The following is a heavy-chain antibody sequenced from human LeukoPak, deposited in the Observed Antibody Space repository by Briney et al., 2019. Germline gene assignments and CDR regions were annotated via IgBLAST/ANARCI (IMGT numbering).Heavy chain of an antibody. CDR1: GYTLTELS. CDR2: FDPEDGET. D-gene: IGHD6-13*01. J-gene: IGHJ4*02. V-gene: IGHV1-24*01. CDR3: ATQFLLGIAATDY. Sequence: ASVKVSCKVSGYTLTELSMHWVRQAPGKGLEWMGGFDPEDGETIYAQKFQGRVTMTEDASTDTAYMELSSLRSEDTAVYYCATQFLLGIAATDYWGQGTLVTVSS.